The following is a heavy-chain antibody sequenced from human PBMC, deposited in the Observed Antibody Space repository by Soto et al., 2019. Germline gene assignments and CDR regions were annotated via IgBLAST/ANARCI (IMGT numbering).Heavy chain of an antibody. CDR1: GGSISTHY. CDR2: IYYLGRT. J-gene: IGHJ4*02. V-gene: IGHV4-59*11. CDR3: ASGYGDYFDS. Sequence: SSETLSLTCTVSGGSISTHYWSWIRQPPEKGLEWIGYIYYLGRTNYNPSLKSRVTISVDTSKNQFSLKLSSVTAADTAVYYCASGYGDYFDSWGQGTLVTVSS. D-gene: IGHD4-17*01.